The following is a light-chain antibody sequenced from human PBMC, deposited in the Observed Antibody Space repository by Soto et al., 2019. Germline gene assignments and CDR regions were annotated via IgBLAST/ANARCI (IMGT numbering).Light chain of an antibody. Sequence: QSALTQPASVSGSPGQSITISCTGTSSDVGGYNYVSWYQHHPGKAPKLMIYEVSNRPSGVSNRFSGSKSGNTASLTISGLQAEDEADYYCSSYTSSRILVVFGGGTQLTVL. V-gene: IGLV2-14*01. CDR2: EVS. CDR3: SSYTSSRILVV. J-gene: IGLJ2*01. CDR1: SSDVGGYNY.